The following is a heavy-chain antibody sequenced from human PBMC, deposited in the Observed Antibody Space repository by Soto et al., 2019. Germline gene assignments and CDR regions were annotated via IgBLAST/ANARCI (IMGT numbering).Heavy chain of an antibody. Sequence: QVQLVESGGGVVQPGRSQRLSCSASGFTFSGYGMHWVRQAPGKGLEWVAFISYDGKKKYYGDSVKGRFTISRDNSKNTLDLQMNNLRGEDTALYFCAKDKMDYGLFDFWGQGVLVTVSS. D-gene: IGHD4-17*01. CDR1: GFTFSGYG. J-gene: IGHJ4*02. CDR3: AKDKMDYGLFDF. V-gene: IGHV3-30*18. CDR2: ISYDGKKK.